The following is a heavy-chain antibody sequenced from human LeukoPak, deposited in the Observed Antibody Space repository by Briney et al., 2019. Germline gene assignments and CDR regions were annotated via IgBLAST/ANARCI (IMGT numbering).Heavy chain of an antibody. CDR3: ARGHGSDY. V-gene: IGHV3-7*01. Sequence: GGSLRLSCAGSGFIFNNYWMSWVRQAPGKGLEWVANIKQDGSKQYYVDSVKGRFTISRDNAKNSLYLQMNSLRAEDTAVYYCARGHGSDYWGQGTLVTVSS. CDR1: GFIFNNYW. CDR2: IKQDGSKQ. D-gene: IGHD6-25*01. J-gene: IGHJ4*02.